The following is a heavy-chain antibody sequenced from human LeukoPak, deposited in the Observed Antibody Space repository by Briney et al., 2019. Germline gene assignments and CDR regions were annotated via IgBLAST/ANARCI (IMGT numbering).Heavy chain of an antibody. J-gene: IGHJ3*02. CDR1: GGSISDYY. Sequence: SETLSLTCTVSGGSISDYYWSWIRQPPGKGLEWIAYVYYSGRINYNPSLKSRVTISVDTSKNQFSLEMSSVTAADTAVYYCASASSGTFNDAFDIWGQGTVVTVSS. D-gene: IGHD1-26*01. V-gene: IGHV4-59*01. CDR3: ASASSGTFNDAFDI. CDR2: VYYSGRI.